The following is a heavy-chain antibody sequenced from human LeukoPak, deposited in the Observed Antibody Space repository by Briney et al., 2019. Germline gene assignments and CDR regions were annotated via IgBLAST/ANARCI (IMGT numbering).Heavy chain of an antibody. Sequence: SETLSLTCAVSGGSISSSNWWSWVRQPPGKGLEWIGEIYHSGSTNYNPSLKSRVTISVDKSKNQFSLKLSSVTAADTAVYYCARVLDGGNSGAHYWGQGTLVTVSS. D-gene: IGHD4-23*01. V-gene: IGHV4-4*02. CDR3: ARVLDGGNSGAHY. CDR1: GGSISSSNW. J-gene: IGHJ4*02. CDR2: IYHSGST.